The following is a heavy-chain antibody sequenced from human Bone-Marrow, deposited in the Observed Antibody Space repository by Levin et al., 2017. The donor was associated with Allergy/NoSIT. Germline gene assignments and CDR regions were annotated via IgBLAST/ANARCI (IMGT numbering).Heavy chain of an antibody. CDR3: ARGGAYNGWYYGMDV. CDR2: ISSGSSFI. D-gene: IGHD1-14*01. Sequence: GGSLRLSCAASGFTFSTYSMNWVRQVPGKGLEWVSSISSGSSFIYYADSFKGRFTISRDNAQSSLSLQMNSLRVEDTAIYYCARGGAYNGWYYGMDVWGQGTTVTVSS. J-gene: IGHJ6*02. CDR1: GFTFSTYS. V-gene: IGHV3-21*06.